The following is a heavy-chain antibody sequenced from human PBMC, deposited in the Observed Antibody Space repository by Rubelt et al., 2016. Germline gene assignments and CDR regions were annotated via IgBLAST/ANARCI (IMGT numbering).Heavy chain of an antibody. CDR1: GGSFNDYY. V-gene: IGHV4-34*01. CDR2: IDHSGIT. Sequence: QVQLQQWGAGLLKPSETLSLTCAVYGGSFNDYYWSWIRRPPGKGLEWIGEIDHSGITNYNPSLKSRVTISADTSRNQFSLRGSCGTAAGTAVYYCARGERYCSGGSCLDWFDPWGQGTLVTVSS. J-gene: IGHJ5*02. CDR3: ARGERYCSGGSCLDWFDP. D-gene: IGHD2-15*01.